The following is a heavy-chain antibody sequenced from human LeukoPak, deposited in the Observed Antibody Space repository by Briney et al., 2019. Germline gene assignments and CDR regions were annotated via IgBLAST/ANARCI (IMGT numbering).Heavy chain of an antibody. CDR2: ISAGGTR. Sequence: GGSLTLSCAASGFSFSSYARTWVRQAPGQGLEWVSGISAGGTRYDADSVRGRFTISRDSSKNTLYLHMSSLRAEDTALYYCAKAGGLAMEYFQHWGQGTLVTVSS. V-gene: IGHV3-23*01. J-gene: IGHJ1*01. D-gene: IGHD6-19*01. CDR1: GFSFSSYA. CDR3: AKAGGLAMEYFQH.